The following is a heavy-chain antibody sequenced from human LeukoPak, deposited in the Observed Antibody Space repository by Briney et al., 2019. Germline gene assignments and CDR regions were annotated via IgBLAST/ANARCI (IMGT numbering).Heavy chain of an antibody. Sequence: ASVKVSCKASGYTFTGYYMHWVRQAPGQGLEWMGWINPNSGGTNYAQKFQGRVTMTRDTSISTAYMELSRLRSDDTAVYYCARALPDGSGSYYPDYNWFDPWGQGTLVTVSS. D-gene: IGHD3-10*01. CDR1: GYTFTGYY. V-gene: IGHV1-2*02. CDR2: INPNSGGT. CDR3: ARALPDGSGSYYPDYNWFDP. J-gene: IGHJ5*02.